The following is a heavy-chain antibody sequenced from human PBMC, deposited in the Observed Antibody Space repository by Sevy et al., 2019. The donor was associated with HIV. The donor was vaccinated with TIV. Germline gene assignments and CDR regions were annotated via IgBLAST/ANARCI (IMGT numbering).Heavy chain of an antibody. V-gene: IGHV1-3*01. CDR2: INAGNGNT. CDR1: GYTFTSYA. CDR3: ARDQENIAAAAGGFDY. J-gene: IGHJ4*02. D-gene: IGHD6-13*01. Sequence: ASVKVSCKASGYTFTSYAMHWVRQAPGQRLEWMGWINAGNGNTKYSQKFQGRVTITRDTSASTAYMELSSLRSEDTAVYYCARDQENIAAAAGGFDYRGQGTLVTVSS.